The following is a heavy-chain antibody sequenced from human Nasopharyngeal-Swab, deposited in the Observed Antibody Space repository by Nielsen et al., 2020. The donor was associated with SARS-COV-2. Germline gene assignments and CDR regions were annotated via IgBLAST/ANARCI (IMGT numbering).Heavy chain of an antibody. CDR3: ARSNSGSYSAAFDI. Sequence: GESLNISCAASAFTFSSYAMHWVRQAPGTGLEWVAVISYDGSNKYYADSVKGRFTISRDNSKNTLYLQMNSLRGEDTAVYYCARSNSGSYSAAFDIWGQGTMVTGSS. CDR2: ISYDGSNK. V-gene: IGHV3-30-3*01. CDR1: AFTFSSYA. J-gene: IGHJ3*02. D-gene: IGHD1-26*01.